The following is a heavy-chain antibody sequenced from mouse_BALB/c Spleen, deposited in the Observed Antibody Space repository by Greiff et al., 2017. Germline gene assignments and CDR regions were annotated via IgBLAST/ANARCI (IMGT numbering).Heavy chain of an antibody. D-gene: IGHD1-1*01. J-gene: IGHJ4*01. Sequence: VKLQESGPGLVQPSQSLSITCTVSGFSLTSYGVCWVRQPPGKGLEWLGVIWSGGSTDYHAAFISRLSISKDNSTSQVFFKMNSLQADDTAIYYCAIPIITDYAMDYWGQGTSVTVSS. CDR2: IWSGGST. CDR1: GFSLTSYG. CDR3: AIPIITDYAMDY. V-gene: IGHV2-4*02.